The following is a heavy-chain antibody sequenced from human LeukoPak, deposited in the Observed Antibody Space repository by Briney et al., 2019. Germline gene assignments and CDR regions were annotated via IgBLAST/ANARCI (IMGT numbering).Heavy chain of an antibody. CDR3: RTAADLNDY. D-gene: IGHD6-13*01. V-gene: IGHV3-73*01. CDR2: IRSKADSYTT. J-gene: IGHJ4*02. Sequence: GGSLRLSCAASGFTFSGSAMHWVRQASGKGLEWLGRIRSKADSYTTAYAASVKGRFIVSRDDSKNTAYLQMNSLKTEDTAVYYCRTAADLNDYWGQGTLVTVSS. CDR1: GFTFSGSA.